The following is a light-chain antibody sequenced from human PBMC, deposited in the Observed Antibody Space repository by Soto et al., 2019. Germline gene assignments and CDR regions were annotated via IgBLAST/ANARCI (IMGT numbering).Light chain of an antibody. J-gene: IGLJ3*02. CDR3: SSYTSSSTWV. Sequence: QSVLTQPASLSGSPGQSITISCTGTSSDVGGYNYVSWYQQHPGKAPRLMIYGVSNRPPGVSNRFSGSKSGNTASLTISGLQTEDEADYYCSSYTSSSTWVFGGGTKLTVL. V-gene: IGLV2-14*01. CDR2: GVS. CDR1: SSDVGGYNY.